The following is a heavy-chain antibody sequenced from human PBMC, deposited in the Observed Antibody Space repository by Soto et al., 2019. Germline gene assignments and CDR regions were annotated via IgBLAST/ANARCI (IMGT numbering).Heavy chain of an antibody. J-gene: IGHJ4*02. CDR2: VHTGNRNT. V-gene: IGHV1-3*04. D-gene: IGHD3-16*02. Sequence: QVQLVQSGPEVKQPGAPVKVSCKASGYTFTSYSMHWVRQAPGQRLEWMGWVHTGNRNTKYSQKLQGKITITRDTPASTASMELSSLRSEDTAVYYCARGHGGGSYRIDYWGQGTLVTVSS. CDR3: ARGHGGGSYRIDY. CDR1: GYTFTSYS.